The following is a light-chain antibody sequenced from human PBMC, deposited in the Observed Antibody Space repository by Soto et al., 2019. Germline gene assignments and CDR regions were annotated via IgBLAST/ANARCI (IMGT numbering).Light chain of an antibody. Sequence: EIVLTQSPGTLSLSPGERATLSCRASQSISRNYLGWYQQNVGQAPRLLIYGASNRATGIPGRFSGSASGTDFTLTISRLEPEDFAVYYCQQYGSSPRTFGQGTKVDIK. V-gene: IGKV3-20*01. CDR2: GAS. CDR3: QQYGSSPRT. CDR1: QSISRNY. J-gene: IGKJ1*01.